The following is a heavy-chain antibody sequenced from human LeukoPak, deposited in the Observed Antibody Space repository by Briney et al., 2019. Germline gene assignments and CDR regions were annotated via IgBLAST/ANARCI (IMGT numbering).Heavy chain of an antibody. CDR3: ARNNYYYGMDV. J-gene: IGHJ6*02. Sequence: SETLSLTCTVSGGSISSSSYYWGWIRQPPGKGLEWIGSIYYSGSTYYNPSLKSRVTISVDTSKNQFSLKLSSVTAADTAVYYCARNNYYYGMDVWRQGTTVTVSS. CDR1: GGSISSSSYY. CDR2: IYYSGST. V-gene: IGHV4-39*01.